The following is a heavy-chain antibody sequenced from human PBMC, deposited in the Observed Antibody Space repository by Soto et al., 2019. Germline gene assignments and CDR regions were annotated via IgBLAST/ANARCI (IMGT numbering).Heavy chain of an antibody. CDR2: INHSGST. CDR1: GGSFSGYY. V-gene: IGHV4-34*01. J-gene: IGHJ4*02. Sequence: GSLRLSCAVYGGSFSGYYWSWIRQPPGKGLEWIGEINHSGSTNYNPSLKSRVTISVDTSKNQFSLKLSSVTAADTAVYYCARGGPRGLVGATIDYWGQGTLVTVSS. CDR3: ARGGPRGLVGATIDY. D-gene: IGHD1-26*01.